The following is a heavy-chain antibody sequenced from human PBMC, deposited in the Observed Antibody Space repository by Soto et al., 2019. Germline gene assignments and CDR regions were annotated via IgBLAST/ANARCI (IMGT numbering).Heavy chain of an antibody. D-gene: IGHD3-3*01. CDR2: ISSSSSYI. J-gene: IGHJ6*02. CDR1: EFTFSSYI. CDR3: ARDGSVRFLYGMDV. V-gene: IGHV3-21*01. Sequence: PGGPLIDSCAASEFTFSSYIMNRVRQTPGKGLEWVSSISSSSSYIYYADSVKGRFTISRDNAKNSLYLQMNSLRAEDTAVYYCARDGSVRFLYGMDVWVQGTTVTVSS.